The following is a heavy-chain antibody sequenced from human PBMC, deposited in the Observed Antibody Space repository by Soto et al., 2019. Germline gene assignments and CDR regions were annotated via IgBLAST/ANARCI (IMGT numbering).Heavy chain of an antibody. V-gene: IGHV6-1*01. D-gene: IGHD1-1*01. CDR2: TYYRSRWYN. CDR1: GDSVSGDSAA. J-gene: IGHJ6*03. Sequence: QVQLQESGPGLVKPSQTLSVSCAISGDSVSGDSAAWNWVRLSPSRGLEWLARTYYRSRWYNDYALSVRSRITVNAATSKYHFSLQLTSVTPEDTAIYFCAGTTSHHWLYMDVWGRGTTVTVSS. CDR3: AGTTSHHWLYMDV.